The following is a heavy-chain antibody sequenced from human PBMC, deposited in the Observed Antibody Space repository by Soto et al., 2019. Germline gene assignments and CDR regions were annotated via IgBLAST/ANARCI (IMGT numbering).Heavy chain of an antibody. CDR1: GDSISDHY. CDR3: ARTARVPYS. V-gene: IGHV4-59*08. D-gene: IGHD1-1*01. Sequence: PSETLSLKRPVSGDSISDHYWYWIRQPPGKGLECIGYIYYNGDTNYNPSLKNRVTMSLDMSKNQLSLHLTSITAADTAVYYCARTARVPYSWSQGTLVTVSS. CDR2: IYYNGDT. J-gene: IGHJ4*02.